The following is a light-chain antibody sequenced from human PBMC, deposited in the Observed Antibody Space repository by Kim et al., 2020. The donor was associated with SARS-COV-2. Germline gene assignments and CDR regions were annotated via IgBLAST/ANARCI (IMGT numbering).Light chain of an antibody. CDR1: TSNIGAGYD. Sequence: QGAPLSCTGTTSNIGAGYDVHWYPHLPGTAPKLLIYGNSNRPSGVPDRFSGSKSGTSASLAITGLQAEDEADYYCQSFDSSLSGYLFGTGTKVTVL. CDR3: QSFDSSLSGYL. V-gene: IGLV1-40*01. J-gene: IGLJ1*01. CDR2: GNS.